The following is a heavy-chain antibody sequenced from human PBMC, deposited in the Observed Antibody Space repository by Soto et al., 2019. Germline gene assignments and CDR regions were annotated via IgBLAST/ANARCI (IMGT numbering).Heavy chain of an antibody. CDR2: INPNSGDT. V-gene: IGHV1-2*02. CDR3: ARGPPGIAPKRVWFDP. J-gene: IGHJ5*02. CDR1: GYTFTGYY. Sequence: ASVKVSCKASGYTFTGYYMHWVRQAPGQGLEWMGWINPNSGDTNYAQKFQGRVTMTRDTSISTAYMELSRLRSDDTAVYYCARGPPGIAPKRVWFDPWGQGTLVTVSS. D-gene: IGHD6-13*01.